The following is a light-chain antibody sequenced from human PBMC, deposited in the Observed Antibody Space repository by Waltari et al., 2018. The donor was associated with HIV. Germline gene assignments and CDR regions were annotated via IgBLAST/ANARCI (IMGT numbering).Light chain of an antibody. Sequence: QSVLTQPPSVSAAPGQKVSISCSGSTSNVGHNHVSWYQQLPGTAPTLLMYENDKQASGIPDRFSGSKSGTSATLGITGLQTGDEAHYYCATWDSSLSAVVFGGGTKLTIL. CDR1: TSNVGHNH. V-gene: IGLV1-51*01. CDR3: ATWDSSLSAVV. J-gene: IGLJ2*01. CDR2: END.